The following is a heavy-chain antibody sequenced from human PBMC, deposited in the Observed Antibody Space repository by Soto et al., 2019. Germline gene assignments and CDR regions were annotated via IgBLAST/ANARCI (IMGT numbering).Heavy chain of an antibody. CDR2: ISGSGGST. D-gene: IGHD6-6*01. CDR3: AKDGRRLAARPPYYYYYMDV. V-gene: IGHV3-23*01. Sequence: GGSLRLSCAASGFTFSSYAMSWVRQAPGKGLEWVSAISGSGGSTYYADSVKGRFTISRDNSKNTLYLQMNSLRAEDTAVYYCAKDGRRLAARPPYYYYYMDVWGKGTTVTVSS. J-gene: IGHJ6*03. CDR1: GFTFSSYA.